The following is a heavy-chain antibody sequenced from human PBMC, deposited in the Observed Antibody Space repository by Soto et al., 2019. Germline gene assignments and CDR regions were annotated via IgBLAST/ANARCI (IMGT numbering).Heavy chain of an antibody. CDR1: GGSISSYY. V-gene: IGHV4-59*12. CDR2: IYYSGST. J-gene: IGHJ6*03. Sequence: PSETLSLTCTVSGGSISSYYWSWIRQPPGKGLEWIGYIYYSGSTNYNPSLKSRVTISVDTSKNQFSLKPSSVTAADTAVYYCARRKHYYYYYYMDVWGKGTTVTVSS. CDR3: ARRKHYYYYYYMDV.